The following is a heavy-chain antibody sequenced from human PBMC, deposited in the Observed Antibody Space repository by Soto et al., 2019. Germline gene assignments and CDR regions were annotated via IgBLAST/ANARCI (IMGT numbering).Heavy chain of an antibody. CDR1: GFTFSSYD. V-gene: IGHV3-13*01. Sequence: EVQLVESGGGLVQPRGSLRLSCAASGFTFSSYDMHWVRQATGKGLEWVSAIGTAGDTYYPGSVKGRFTISRENAKNSLYLQMNSLRAGDTAVYYCARDRYYYDSSGYLYWYFDLWGRGTLVTVSS. CDR2: IGTAGDT. J-gene: IGHJ2*01. D-gene: IGHD3-22*01. CDR3: ARDRYYYDSSGYLYWYFDL.